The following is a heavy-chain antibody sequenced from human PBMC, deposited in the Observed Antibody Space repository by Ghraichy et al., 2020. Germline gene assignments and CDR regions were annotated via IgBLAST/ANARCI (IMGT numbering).Heavy chain of an antibody. CDR2: ISSSSSYI. J-gene: IGHJ4*02. Sequence: GSLRLSCAASGFTFSSYSMNWVRQAPGKGLEWVSSISSSSSYIYYADSVKGRFTISRDNAKNSLYLQMNSLRAEDTAVYYCARGPDRVKYYGSGSYSPFDYWGQGTLVTVSS. V-gene: IGHV3-21*01. CDR1: GFTFSSYS. D-gene: IGHD3-10*01. CDR3: ARGPDRVKYYGSGSYSPFDY.